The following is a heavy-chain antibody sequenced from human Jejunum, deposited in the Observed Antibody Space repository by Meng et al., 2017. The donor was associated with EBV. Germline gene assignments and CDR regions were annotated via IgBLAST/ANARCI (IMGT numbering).Heavy chain of an antibody. D-gene: IGHD4-11*01. V-gene: IGHV4-4*02. CDR3: AKSNDYSLNS. CDR1: GDHTSSSHW. CDR2: MHPGGST. J-gene: IGHJ4*02. Sequence: QVQLRACGHAPGEPSGTLSLTVGVSGDHTSSSHWWSWVRQPPGKGLEWIGEMHPGGSTNYNPSLKSRVTISVDNSKNQFSLKLTSVTAADTAVYYCAKSNDYSLNSWGQGTLVTVSS.